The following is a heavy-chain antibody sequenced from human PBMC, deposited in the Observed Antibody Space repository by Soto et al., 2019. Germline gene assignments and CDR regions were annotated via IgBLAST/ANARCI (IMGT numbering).Heavy chain of an antibody. J-gene: IGHJ6*02. D-gene: IGHD3-3*01. V-gene: IGHV4-30-4*08. CDR3: ASDNMLGILYGCMDV. Sequence: PSETLSLTCTVSGGSISRGGYSWSGIRQPPGKGLEWIGYIYYSGSTYYNPSLKSRVTISVDTSKNQSSLKLSSVTASDTAVYYCASDNMLGILYGCMDVWGQGTTVTVSS. CDR1: GGSISRGGYS. CDR2: IYYSGST.